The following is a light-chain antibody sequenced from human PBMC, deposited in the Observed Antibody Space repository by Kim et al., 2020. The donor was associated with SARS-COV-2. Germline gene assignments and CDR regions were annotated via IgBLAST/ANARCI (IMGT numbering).Light chain of an antibody. V-gene: IGLV6-57*02. Sequence: NFMLTQPHSVSESPGKTVTISCTGSSGSIASNYAQWYQQRPGSAPTTVIYEDNQRPSGVPDRFSGSIDSSSNSASLTISGLKTEDEADYYCQSYDSSNPWVFGGGTQLTVL. CDR2: EDN. CDR1: SGSIASNY. CDR3: QSYDSSNPWV. J-gene: IGLJ3*02.